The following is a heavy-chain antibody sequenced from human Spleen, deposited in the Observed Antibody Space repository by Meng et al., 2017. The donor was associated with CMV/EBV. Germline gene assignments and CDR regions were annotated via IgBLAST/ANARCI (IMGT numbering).Heavy chain of an antibody. V-gene: IGHV1-2*02. J-gene: IGHJ4*02. CDR3: ARGRTVTFPNFGY. CDR2: INPNSGGT. CDR1: GYTFTAYY. D-gene: IGHD4-11*01. Sequence: ASVKVSCKAPGYTFTAYYIYWVRQAPGQGLEWMGWINPNSGGTNYAQKFQGRVTMTRDTSISTAYMELSRLRSDDTAVYYCARGRTVTFPNFGYWGQGTLVTVSS.